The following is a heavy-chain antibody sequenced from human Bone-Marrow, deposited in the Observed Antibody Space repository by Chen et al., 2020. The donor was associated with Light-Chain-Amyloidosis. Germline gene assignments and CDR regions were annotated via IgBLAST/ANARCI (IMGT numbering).Heavy chain of an antibody. CDR2: IYYSGST. CDR3: ARDVAGYCSSTSCYPGWFDP. J-gene: IGHJ5*02. CDR1: GGSISSGGYY. V-gene: IGHV4-31*03. D-gene: IGHD2-2*01. Sequence: QVQLQESGPGLVKPSQTLSLTCTVSGGSISSGGYYWSWIRQHPGKGLEWIGYIYYSGSTYYNPSLKSRVTISVDTSKNQFSLKLSSVTAADTAVYYCARDVAGYCSSTSCYPGWFDPWVQGTLVTVSS.